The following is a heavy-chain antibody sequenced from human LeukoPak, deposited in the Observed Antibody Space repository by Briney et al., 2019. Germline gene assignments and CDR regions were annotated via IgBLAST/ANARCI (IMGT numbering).Heavy chain of an antibody. CDR2: IIPIFGTA. V-gene: IGHV1-69*06. Sequence: ASVKVSCKASGGTFSSYAISWVRQAPGQGLEWMGGIIPIFGTANYAQKFQGRVTITADKSTSTAYMELSSLRSEDTAVYYCARCNDPSGGTYYDFWSGYYFDYWGQGTLVTVSS. CDR3: ARCNDPSGGTYYDFWSGYYFDY. J-gene: IGHJ4*02. CDR1: GGTFSSYA. D-gene: IGHD3-3*01.